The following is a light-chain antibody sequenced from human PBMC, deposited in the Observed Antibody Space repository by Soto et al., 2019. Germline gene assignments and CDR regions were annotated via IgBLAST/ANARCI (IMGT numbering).Light chain of an antibody. CDR2: DAS. J-gene: IGKJ5*01. V-gene: IGKV1-13*02. CDR3: QQFNSYPIT. CDR1: QGISSA. Sequence: AIHLTQSPSSLSASVGDRVTITCRASQGISSALAWCQQKPGKPPKLLLYDASSVESGVPSRFSGSGSGTDFTLAISSLQPEDYATYYCQQFNSYPITFGQRTRLEIK.